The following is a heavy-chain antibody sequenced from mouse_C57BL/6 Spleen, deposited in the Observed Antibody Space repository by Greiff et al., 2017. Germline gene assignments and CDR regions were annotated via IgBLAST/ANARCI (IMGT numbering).Heavy chain of an antibody. D-gene: IGHD1-2*01. V-gene: IGHV1-15*01. J-gene: IGHJ2*01. CDR3: TRVTTASVYVDY. CDR2: IDPETGGT. CDR1: GYTFTDYE. Sequence: VQLQQSGAELVRPGASVTLSCKASGYTFTDYEMHWVKQTPVHGLEWIGAIDPETGGTAYNQKFKGKAILTADKSSSTAYMELRILTSEDSAVYYCTRVTTASVYVDYWGQGTTLTVSS.